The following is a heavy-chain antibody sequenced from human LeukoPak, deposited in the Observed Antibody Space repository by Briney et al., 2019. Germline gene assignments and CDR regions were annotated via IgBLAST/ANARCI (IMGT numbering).Heavy chain of an antibody. CDR2: INTDGSST. J-gene: IGHJ6*03. CDR3: ARAMGSSYYYYMDV. Sequence: PGGSLRLSCAASGFTFSSYWMHWVRQAPGKGLVWVSRINTDGSSTSYADSVKGRFTISRDNAKNTLYLQMNSLRAEDTAVYYCARAMGSSYYYYMDVWGKGTTVTVSS. V-gene: IGHV3-74*01. CDR1: GFTFSSYW. D-gene: IGHD1-26*01.